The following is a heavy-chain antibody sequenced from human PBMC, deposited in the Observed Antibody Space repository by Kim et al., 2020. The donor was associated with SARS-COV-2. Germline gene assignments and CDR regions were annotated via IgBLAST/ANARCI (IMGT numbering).Heavy chain of an antibody. V-gene: IGHV3-15*01. CDR3: TTDPVARPSGEFFYDF. D-gene: IGHD3-10*01. J-gene: IGHJ4*02. CDR2: IKSKTNGGTT. Sequence: GGSLRLSCVASGFTFTKAWMRWVHQRPGKGLEWVSRIKSKTNGGTTDYAAPVKGRFTISRDDSRGTLDLQMNSLKTEDSGVYYCTTDPVARPSGEFFYDFWGQGTLVTVSS. CDR1: GFTFTKAW.